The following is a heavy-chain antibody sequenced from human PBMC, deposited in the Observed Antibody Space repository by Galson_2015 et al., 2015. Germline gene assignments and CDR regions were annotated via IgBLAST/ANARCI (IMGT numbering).Heavy chain of an antibody. CDR1: GFSLSTSGMC. D-gene: IGHD6-19*01. CDR3: ARMATAVAGTRYYYGMDV. Sequence: PALVKPTQTLTLTCTFSGFSLSTSGMCVSWIRQPPGKALEWLALIAWDDDKYYSTSLKTRLTISKDTSKNQVVLTMTNMDPVDTATYYCARMATAVAGTRYYYGMDVWGQGTTVTVSS. J-gene: IGHJ6*02. V-gene: IGHV2-70*01. CDR2: IAWDDDK.